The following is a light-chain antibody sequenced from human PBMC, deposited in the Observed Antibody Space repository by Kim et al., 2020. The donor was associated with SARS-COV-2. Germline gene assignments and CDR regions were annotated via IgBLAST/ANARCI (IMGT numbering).Light chain of an antibody. Sequence: QSVLTQPPSVSGSPGQSVTISCTGTRSDVGYYNRVSWYQQPAGTAPKLLIYEVSNRPSGVPARFSGSKSGNTASLTISGLRAEDEADYYCSSYSSSTIWVFGGGTQLTVL. CDR2: EVS. CDR1: RSDVGYYNR. V-gene: IGLV2-18*02. CDR3: SSYSSSTIWV. J-gene: IGLJ3*02.